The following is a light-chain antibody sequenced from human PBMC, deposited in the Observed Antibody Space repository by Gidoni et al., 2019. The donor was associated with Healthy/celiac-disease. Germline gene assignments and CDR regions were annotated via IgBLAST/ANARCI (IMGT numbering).Light chain of an antibody. J-gene: IGKJ1*01. V-gene: IGKV3-11*01. CDR1: RSVSSY. CDR3: QQRNNWPRT. Sequence: IVLPQSPATLSSSPGERATLSCRASRSVSSYLAWYQQKPGQAPKLLIYDASNRATGIPARFSGSGSGTDFTLTISSLEPEDFAAYYCQQRNNWPRTFGQGTKVEIK. CDR2: DAS.